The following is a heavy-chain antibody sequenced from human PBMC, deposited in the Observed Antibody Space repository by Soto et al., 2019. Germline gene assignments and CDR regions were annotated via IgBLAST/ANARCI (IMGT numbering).Heavy chain of an antibody. CDR3: IARAWKGPAYFEN. Sequence: EVQLVESGGGLVQPGGSLRLSCAASGITFNTYWMHWVRQAPGKGLVWVSRIYSDGTRTGYADSVKGRFTISRDTAKNTLYLQMNSLRAEDTAVYYCIARAWKGPAYFENWVQGILVTVSP. CDR2: IYSDGTRT. V-gene: IGHV3-74*01. CDR1: GITFNTYW. J-gene: IGHJ4*02. D-gene: IGHD1-1*01.